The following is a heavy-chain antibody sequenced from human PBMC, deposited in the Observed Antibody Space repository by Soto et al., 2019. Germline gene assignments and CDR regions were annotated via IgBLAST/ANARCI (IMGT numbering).Heavy chain of an antibody. Sequence: QVQLVQSGAEVKKPGSSVKVSCKASGGTFSSYTISWVRQAPGQGLEWMGRIIPILGIANYAQKFQGRVTITADKSTRTAYMELSSLRSEDTAVYYCASGRGYSYGSGYYYYGMDVWGQGTTVTVSS. CDR1: GGTFSSYT. CDR3: ASGRGYSYGSGYYYYGMDV. J-gene: IGHJ6*02. CDR2: IIPILGIA. V-gene: IGHV1-69*02. D-gene: IGHD5-18*01.